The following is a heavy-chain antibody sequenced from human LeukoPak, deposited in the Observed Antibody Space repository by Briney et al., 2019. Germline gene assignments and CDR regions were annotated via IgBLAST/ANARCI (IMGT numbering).Heavy chain of an antibody. Sequence: GGSLRLSCAASGFTFSSYSMNWVRQAPGKGLEWVSYISSSSSTIYYADSVKGRFTISRDNAKNSLYLQMNSLRAEDTAVYYCAGIESGYHPRGFDYWGQGTLVTVSS. V-gene: IGHV3-48*04. D-gene: IGHD5-12*01. CDR3: AGIESGYHPRGFDY. CDR2: ISSSSSTI. CDR1: GFTFSSYS. J-gene: IGHJ4*02.